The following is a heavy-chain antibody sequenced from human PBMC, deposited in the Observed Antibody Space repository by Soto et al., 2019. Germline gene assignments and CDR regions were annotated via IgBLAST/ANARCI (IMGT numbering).Heavy chain of an antibody. CDR3: ARVVRLRNSSGWYYIDY. J-gene: IGHJ4*02. CDR2: IYYSGST. D-gene: IGHD6-19*01. V-gene: IGHV4-31*03. Sequence: QVQLQETGPGLVKPSQTLSLTCTVSGGSISSGGYYWSWSRQHPGQGLAWIGYIYYSGSTYYNPTLKSRDTKPLDTSKNQFSLKLSSVTAADTAVYYCARVVRLRNSSGWYYIDYWGQGTLVTVSS. CDR1: GGSISSGGYY.